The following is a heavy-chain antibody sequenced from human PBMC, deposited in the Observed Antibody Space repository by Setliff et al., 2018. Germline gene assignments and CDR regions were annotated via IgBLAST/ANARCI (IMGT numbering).Heavy chain of an antibody. V-gene: IGHV3-23*01. Sequence: PGGSLRLSCAASGFTFSTYEMSWVRQAPGKGLEWVSGVSGTGGITYYADSVKGRFTISRDNSKNTLYLQMNSLRAEDTAVYYCARRSSWHSHYPHFNYWGQGTLVTVSS. CDR1: GFTFSTYE. CDR2: VSGTGGIT. J-gene: IGHJ4*02. CDR3: ARRSSWHSHYPHFNY. D-gene: IGHD6-13*01.